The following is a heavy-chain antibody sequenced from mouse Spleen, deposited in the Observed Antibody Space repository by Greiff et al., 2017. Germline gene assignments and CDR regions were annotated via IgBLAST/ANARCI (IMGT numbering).Heavy chain of an antibody. V-gene: IGHV1-54*01. J-gene: IGHJ2*01. CDR2: INPGSGGT. D-gene: IGHD3-2*02. CDR1: GYAFTNYL. CDR3: AREANY. Sequence: VKVVESGAELVRPGTSVKVSCKASGYAFTNYLIEWVKQRPGQGLEWIGVINPGSGGTNYNEKFKGKATLTADKSSSTAYMQLSSLTSDDSAVYFCAREANYWGQGTTLTVSS.